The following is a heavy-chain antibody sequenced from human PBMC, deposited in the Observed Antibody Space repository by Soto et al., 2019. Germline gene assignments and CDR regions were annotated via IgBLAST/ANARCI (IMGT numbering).Heavy chain of an antibody. Sequence: GGSLRLSCAASGFTFSNAWMSWVRQAPGKGLEWVGRIKSKTDGGTTDYAAPVKGRFTISRDDSKNTLYLQMNSLKTEDTTVYYCTTAVAGTYYYYGMDVWGQGTTVTVSS. V-gene: IGHV3-15*01. CDR2: IKSKTDGGTT. J-gene: IGHJ6*02. D-gene: IGHD6-19*01. CDR1: GFTFSNAW. CDR3: TTAVAGTYYYYGMDV.